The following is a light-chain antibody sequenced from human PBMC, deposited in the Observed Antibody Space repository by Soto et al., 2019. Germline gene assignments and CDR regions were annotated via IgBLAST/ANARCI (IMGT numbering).Light chain of an antibody. CDR3: MQGSHWPIT. J-gene: IGKJ5*01. CDR2: KVS. V-gene: IGKV2-30*01. CDR1: QNLLYSDGNTY. Sequence: QPASISCRSSQNLLYSDGNTYLHWFQQRPGQSPRRLIYKVSNRESGVPDRFSGSGAGTAFTLEISSVEAEDVGVYYCMQGSHWPITFGQGTRLEIK.